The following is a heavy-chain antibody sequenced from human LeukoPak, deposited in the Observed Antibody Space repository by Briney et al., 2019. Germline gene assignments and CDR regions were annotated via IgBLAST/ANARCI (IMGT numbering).Heavy chain of an antibody. CDR2: ISGSGGTP. D-gene: IGHD2-8*02. J-gene: IGHJ4*02. CDR1: GFTFSSHA. V-gene: IGHV3-23*01. Sequence: GGSLRLSCAASGFTFSSHAMSWVRQAPGKGLEWVSTISGSGGTPYYADSVKGRFTISRDNSKNTLFLQMNSLRAEDTAVYYCAKDLLVGPTDYWGQGTLVTVSS. CDR3: AKDLLVGPTDY.